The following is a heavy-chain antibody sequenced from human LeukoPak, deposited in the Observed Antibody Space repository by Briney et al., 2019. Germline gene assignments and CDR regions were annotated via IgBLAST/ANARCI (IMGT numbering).Heavy chain of an antibody. CDR3: ARDLSLRFGEFPDAFDI. Sequence: AGGSLRLSCAASGFTFSSYSMNWVRQAPGKGLEWVSAISSSSSYIYYADSVKGRFTISRDNAKNSLYLQMNSLRAEDTAVYYCARDLSLRFGEFPDAFDIWGQGTMVTVSS. J-gene: IGHJ3*02. CDR1: GFTFSSYS. D-gene: IGHD3-10*01. CDR2: ISSSSSYI. V-gene: IGHV3-21*01.